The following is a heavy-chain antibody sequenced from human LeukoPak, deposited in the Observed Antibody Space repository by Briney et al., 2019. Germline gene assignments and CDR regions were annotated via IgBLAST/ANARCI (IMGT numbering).Heavy chain of an antibody. V-gene: IGHV4-61*02. J-gene: IGHJ6*03. CDR2: IYTSGST. CDR3: ARTQKPECYYYYYMDA. D-gene: IGHD1-7*01. Sequence: SQTLSLTCTVSGGSISSGSYYWSWIRQPAGKGLEWIGRIYTSGSTNYNPSLKGRVTISVDTSKNQFSLKLSSVTAADTAVYYCARTQKPECYYYYYMDAWGKGTTVTVSS. CDR1: GGSISSGSYY.